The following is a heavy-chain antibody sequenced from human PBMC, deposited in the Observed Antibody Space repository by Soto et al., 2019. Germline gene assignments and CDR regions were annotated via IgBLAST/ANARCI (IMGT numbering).Heavy chain of an antibody. V-gene: IGHV1-8*01. Sequence: ASVKVSCKASGYTFTSYDINWVRQATGQGLEWMGWINPNTGYTDYAQKFQDRVTMTGNTSITTAYMELSSLRSEDTAVYYCVRGRVMITFGVVIVIDYWS. J-gene: IGHJ4*01. CDR1: GYTFTSYD. CDR2: INPNTGYT. D-gene: IGHD3-16*02. CDR3: VRGRVMITFGVVIVIDY.